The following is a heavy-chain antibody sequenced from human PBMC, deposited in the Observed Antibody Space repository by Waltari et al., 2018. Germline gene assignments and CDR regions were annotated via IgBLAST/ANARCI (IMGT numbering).Heavy chain of an antibody. Sequence: QVQLQESGPGLVKSSETLSLTCSVSGGSLSDHFWSWVRQSPGKGLVWIGKVYYRGTTSYNPSLKRRVTISIDTSKNQFSLKLNSVTAADTAIYYCARMYYYDYYYGMDVWGQGTTVIVSS. CDR3: ARMYYYDYYYGMDV. CDR1: GGSLSDHF. D-gene: IGHD3-10*01. J-gene: IGHJ6*02. V-gene: IGHV4-59*11. CDR2: VYYRGTT.